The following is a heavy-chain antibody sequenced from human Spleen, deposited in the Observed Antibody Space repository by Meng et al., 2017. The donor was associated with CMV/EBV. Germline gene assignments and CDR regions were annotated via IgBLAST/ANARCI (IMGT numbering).Heavy chain of an antibody. J-gene: IGHJ6*02. CDR2: VRAYSGDT. D-gene: IGHD3-22*01. V-gene: IGHV1-18*01. CDR3: ARPLREGDYYDSTGSYYSYYYGMDV. CDR1: GYTFANYG. Sequence: ASVKVSCKASGYTFANYGFIWVRQAPGQGLEWMGWVRAYSGDTNFAQKFLGRVTMTTDTSTSTGYMELRSLRSDDTAVYYWARPLREGDYYDSTGSYYSYYYGMDVWGQGTMVTVSS.